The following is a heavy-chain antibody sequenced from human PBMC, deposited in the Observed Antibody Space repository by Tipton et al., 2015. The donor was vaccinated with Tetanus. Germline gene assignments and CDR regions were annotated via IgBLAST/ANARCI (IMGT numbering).Heavy chain of an antibody. CDR2: IYTSGST. Sequence: TLSLTCTVSGGSISSYYWSWIRQPPGKGLEWIGRIYTSGSTNYNPSLKSRVTMSVDTSKNQFSLKLSSVTAADTAVYYCASHYGSGSDDAFDIWGQGTMVTVSS. J-gene: IGHJ3*02. D-gene: IGHD3-10*01. CDR3: ASHYGSGSDDAFDI. V-gene: IGHV4-4*07. CDR1: GGSISSYY.